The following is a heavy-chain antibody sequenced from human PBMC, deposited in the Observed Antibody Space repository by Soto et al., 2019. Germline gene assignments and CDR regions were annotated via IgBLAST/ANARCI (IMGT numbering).Heavy chain of an antibody. J-gene: IGHJ6*02. CDR2: IYPGDSDT. Sequence: PGESLKISCKGSGYRFTNYWIGWVRQMPWKGLEWMGIIYPGDSDTRYSPSFQGQVTISADKSISTAYLQWSSLKASDTAMYYCVRDPRTSGTMDVWGQGTTVTVSS. V-gene: IGHV5-51*01. CDR3: VRDPRTSGTMDV. CDR1: GYRFTNYW.